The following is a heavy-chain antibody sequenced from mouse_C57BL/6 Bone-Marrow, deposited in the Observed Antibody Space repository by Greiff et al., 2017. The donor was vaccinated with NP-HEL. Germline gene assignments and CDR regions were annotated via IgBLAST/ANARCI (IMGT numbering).Heavy chain of an antibody. CDR2: IDPENGDT. V-gene: IGHV14-4*01. J-gene: IGHJ3*01. D-gene: IGHD2-3*01. CDR1: GFNIKDDY. CDR3: TTDGYCAWFAY. Sequence: VHVKQSGAELVRPGASVKLSCTASGFNIKDDYMHWVKQRPEQGLEWIGWIDPENGDTEYASKFQGKATITADTSSNTAYLQLSSLTSEDTAVYYCTTDGYCAWFAYWGQGTLVTVSA.